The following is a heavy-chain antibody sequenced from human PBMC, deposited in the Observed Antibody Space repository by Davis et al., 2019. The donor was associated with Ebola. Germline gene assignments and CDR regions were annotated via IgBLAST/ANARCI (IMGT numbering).Heavy chain of an antibody. CDR3: ARGYSSSWYGNWFDP. V-gene: IGHV3-48*03. D-gene: IGHD6-13*01. CDR1: GFTFSSYE. Sequence: PGGSLRLSCAASGFTFSSYEMNWVRQAPGKGLEWVSYISSSGSTIYYADSVKGRFTISRDNAKNSLYLQMNSLRAEDTAVYYCARGYSSSWYGNWFDPWGQGTLVTVSS. CDR2: ISSSGSTI. J-gene: IGHJ5*02.